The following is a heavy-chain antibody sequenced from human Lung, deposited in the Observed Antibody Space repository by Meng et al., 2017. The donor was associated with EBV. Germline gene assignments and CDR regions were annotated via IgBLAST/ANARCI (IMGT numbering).Heavy chain of an antibody. CDR1: GYTFTDYY. CDR3: ARSMGSGGWYVDY. Sequence: GQLVQSGGEVKKPGASGKVSCQASGYTFTDYYMHWVRQAPGQGLEWMGRINPNSGGTHYAQKFQGRVTMTRDTSITTAYMELSRLRSDDTAVYYCARSMGSGGWYVDYWGQGTLVTVSS. J-gene: IGHJ4*02. D-gene: IGHD6-19*01. CDR2: INPNSGGT. V-gene: IGHV1-2*06.